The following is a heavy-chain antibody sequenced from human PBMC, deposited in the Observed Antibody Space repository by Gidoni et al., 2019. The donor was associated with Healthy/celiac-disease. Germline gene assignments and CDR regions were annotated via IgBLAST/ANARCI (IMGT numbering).Heavy chain of an antibody. D-gene: IGHD2-15*01. CDR3: ASSSYCSGGSCYQLGAFDI. J-gene: IGHJ3*02. V-gene: IGHV1-3*01. CDR1: GYTFTSYA. CDR2: INAGNGHT. Sequence: QVQLVQSGAEAKKPGASVKVSCKASGYTFTSYAKYWVRLAPGQRLEWMGWINAGNGHTKYSQKFQGRVTITSDTAASTAYMELSSLRSEDTAVYYCASSSYCSGGSCYQLGAFDIWGQGTMVTVSS.